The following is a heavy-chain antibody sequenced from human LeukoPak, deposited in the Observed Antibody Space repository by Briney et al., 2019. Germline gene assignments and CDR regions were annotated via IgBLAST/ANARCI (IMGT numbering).Heavy chain of an antibody. D-gene: IGHD3-10*01. V-gene: IGHV4-61*02. CDR2: IYTSGST. CDR1: GGSISSSSYY. CDR3: ARDSYYGSGSYSYYFDY. J-gene: IGHJ4*02. Sequence: SETLSLTCTVSGGSISSSSYYWSWIRQPAGKGLEWIGRIYTSGSTNYNPSLKSRVTMSVDTSKNQFSLKLSSVTAADTAVYYCARDSYYGSGSYSYYFDYWGQGTLVTVSS.